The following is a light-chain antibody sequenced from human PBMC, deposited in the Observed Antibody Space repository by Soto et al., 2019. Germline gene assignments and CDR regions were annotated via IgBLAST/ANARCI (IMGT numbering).Light chain of an antibody. Sequence: DIQMTQSPSSLSASVGDRVTITCRASQDIKNYLAWFQQKPAKAPMSLIYDASSLQSGVPSKFSGSGSGTDFTLTISSLQPEDFATYYCQHYNSYPITFGQGTRLEIK. V-gene: IGKV1-16*02. CDR3: QHYNSYPIT. CDR1: QDIKNY. CDR2: DAS. J-gene: IGKJ5*01.